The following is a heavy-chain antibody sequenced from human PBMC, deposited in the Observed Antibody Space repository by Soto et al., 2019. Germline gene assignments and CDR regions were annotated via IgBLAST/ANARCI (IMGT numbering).Heavy chain of an antibody. V-gene: IGHV4-30-2*01. CDR3: ARATGAARKDY. D-gene: IGHD6-6*01. CDR2: IYHSAIT. CDR1: GGSITSGGYS. Sequence: SETLSLTCVVSGGSITSGGYSWSWIRQPPGKGLEWVGNIYHSAITYYNPSLKSRVTISLDRSKNQFSLKLTSVTAADTAVYYCARATGAARKDYWGQGTVVTVSS. J-gene: IGHJ4*02.